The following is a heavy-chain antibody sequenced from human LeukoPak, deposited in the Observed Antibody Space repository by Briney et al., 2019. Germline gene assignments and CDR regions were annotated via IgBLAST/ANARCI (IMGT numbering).Heavy chain of an antibody. J-gene: IGHJ4*02. D-gene: IGHD1-26*01. CDR3: SRESGPFCPFGY. V-gene: IGHV4/OR15-8*02. CDR1: GGSISGTNW. CDR2: ISLAGQT. Sequence: SETLSLTCGVSGGSISGTNWWSWVRPPPGQGLEWIGEISLAGQTNYNPSLNGRVTMSLDKSSNQLSLPLTSVTAADTATYFCSRESGPFCPFGYWGQGTLVIVSS.